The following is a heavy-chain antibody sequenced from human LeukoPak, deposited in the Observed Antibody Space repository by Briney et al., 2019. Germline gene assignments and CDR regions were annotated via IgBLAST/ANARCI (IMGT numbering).Heavy chain of an antibody. Sequence: GGSLRLSCAASGFTFNTYSMSWVRQAPGKGLEWVSYITSIRNIIYCADSVKGRFTISRDNAENSLYLHMNSLRAEDTAVYYCARVLGSSSVNYYYMDVWGKGTTVTVSS. CDR1: GFTFNTYS. J-gene: IGHJ6*03. CDR3: ARVLGSSSVNYYYMDV. V-gene: IGHV3-48*04. D-gene: IGHD6-6*01. CDR2: ITSIRNII.